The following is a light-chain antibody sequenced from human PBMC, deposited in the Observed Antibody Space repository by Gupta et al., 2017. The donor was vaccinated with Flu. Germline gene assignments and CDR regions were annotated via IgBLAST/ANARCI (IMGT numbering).Light chain of an antibody. V-gene: IGLV1-47*01. CDR3: ATWDDRLSSVV. J-gene: IGLJ2*01. CDR2: RNN. Sequence: SSSNIGGRPVFWYRQLPVTAPKVLIYRNNQRPSGVPDRFSGSKSGTSASLAISGLRSEDDSDYFCATWDDRLSSVVFGGGTKLTVL. CDR1: SSNIGGRP.